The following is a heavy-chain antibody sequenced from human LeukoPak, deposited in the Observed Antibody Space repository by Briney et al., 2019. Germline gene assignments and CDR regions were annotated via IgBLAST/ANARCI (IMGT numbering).Heavy chain of an antibody. CDR2: IKSKTDGGKT. J-gene: IGHJ4*02. CDR3: TTDRGGGWFRELTFDY. D-gene: IGHD3-10*01. V-gene: IGHV3-15*01. Sequence: GVSLRLSCAASGFTFSNAWMSWVRQAPGKGLEWVGRIKSKTDGGKTDYAAPVKGRFTISRDDSKNTLYLQMNSLKTEDTAVYYCTTDRGGGWFRELTFDYWGQGTLVTVSS. CDR1: GFTFSNAW.